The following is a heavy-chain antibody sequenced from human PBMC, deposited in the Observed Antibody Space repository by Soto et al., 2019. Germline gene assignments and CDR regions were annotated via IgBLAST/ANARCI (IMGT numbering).Heavy chain of an antibody. CDR1: GYTFTGYY. Sequence: ASVKVSCKAFGYTFTGYYIHWVRQAPGQGLEWMGWLNPNSGGTNYAAKFQGRVTMSRDTSINTAYMELSRLTFDDTAVYYCARHVGAAFLFDPWGQGTQVTVSS. J-gene: IGHJ5*02. CDR3: ARHVGAAFLFDP. V-gene: IGHV1-2*02. D-gene: IGHD2-15*01. CDR2: LNPNSGGT.